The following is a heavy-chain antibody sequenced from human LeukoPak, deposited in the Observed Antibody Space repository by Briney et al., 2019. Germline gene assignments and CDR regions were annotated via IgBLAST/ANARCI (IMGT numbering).Heavy chain of an antibody. CDR3: ARGAVGATTDYYYGMDV. CDR2: INHSGST. J-gene: IGHJ6*02. D-gene: IGHD1-26*01. V-gene: IGHV4-34*01. Sequence: SETLSLTGAVYGGSFSGYYWSWIRQPPGKGLEWIGEINHSGSTNYNPSLKSRVTISVDTSKNQFSLKLSSVTAADTAVYYCARGAVGATTDYYYGMDVWGQGTTVTVSS. CDR1: GGSFSGYY.